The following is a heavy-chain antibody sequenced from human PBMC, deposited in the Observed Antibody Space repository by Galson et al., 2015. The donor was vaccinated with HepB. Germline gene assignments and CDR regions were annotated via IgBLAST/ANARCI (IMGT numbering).Heavy chain of an antibody. J-gene: IGHJ6*04. CDR1: GFTFSSYA. CDR2: ISGSGGST. V-gene: IGHV3-23*01. CDR3: ARDSGLLWFGESTDVYV. Sequence: SLRLSCAASGFTFSSYAMSWVRQAPGRGLERVSAISGSGGSTYYADSVKGRFTISRDNSKNTLYLQMNSLRAEDTAVYYCARDSGLLWFGESTDVYVWGKGTTVTVSS. D-gene: IGHD3-10*01.